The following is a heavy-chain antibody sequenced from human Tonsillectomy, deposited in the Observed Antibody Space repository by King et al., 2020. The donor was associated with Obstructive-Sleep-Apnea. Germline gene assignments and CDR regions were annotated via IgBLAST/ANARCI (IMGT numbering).Heavy chain of an antibody. CDR2: IYYSGST. D-gene: IGHD6-13*01. Sequence: QLQESGPGLVKPSETLSLTCTVSGGSISSSSYYWGWIRQPPGKGLEWIGSIYYSGSTYSNPSLNSRVTISVDTAKNQFSLTLSSVTAADTAVYYCASNPGIASYWGQGTLVTVSS. CDR1: GGSISSSSYY. V-gene: IGHV4-39*01. J-gene: IGHJ4*02. CDR3: ASNPGIASY.